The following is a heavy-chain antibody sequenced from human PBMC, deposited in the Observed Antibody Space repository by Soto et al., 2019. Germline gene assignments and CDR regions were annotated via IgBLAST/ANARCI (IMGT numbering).Heavy chain of an antibody. CDR1: GGSISSYY. J-gene: IGHJ4*02. Sequence: PSETLSLTCTVSGGSISSYYRSWIRQPPGKGLEWIGYIYYSGSTNYNPSLKSRVTISVDTSKNQFSLKLSSVTAADTAVYYCARARLKDGYKFDYWGQGTLVTVSS. CDR2: IYYSGST. CDR3: ARARLKDGYKFDY. V-gene: IGHV4-59*01. D-gene: IGHD5-12*01.